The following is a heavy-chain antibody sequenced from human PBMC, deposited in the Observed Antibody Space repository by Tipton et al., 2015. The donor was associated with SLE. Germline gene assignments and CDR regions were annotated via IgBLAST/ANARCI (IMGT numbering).Heavy chain of an antibody. Sequence: TLSLTCTVSGGSISSHYWSWIRQLPGKGLEWIGYIYYSGSTNYNPSLKSRVTISVDTSKNQFSLKLSSVTAADTAVYYCARGITVAGTGGFDYWGQGTLVTVSS. D-gene: IGHD6-19*01. J-gene: IGHJ4*02. CDR3: ARGITVAGTGGFDY. V-gene: IGHV4-59*08. CDR2: IYYSGST. CDR1: GGSISSHY.